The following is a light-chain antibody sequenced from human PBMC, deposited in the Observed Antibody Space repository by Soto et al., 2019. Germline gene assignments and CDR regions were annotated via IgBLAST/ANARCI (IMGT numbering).Light chain of an antibody. Sequence: EIVMTQSPATLSVSPGERATLSCRASQSVSSSLAWYQQKPGQAPRLLIYGASTRATGIPARFTGSGSGTEFTLTISSLQSEDFGVYYCQQYYNWPPWTFGQGTKVEIK. CDR3: QQYYNWPPWT. CDR1: QSVSSS. V-gene: IGKV3-15*01. J-gene: IGKJ1*01. CDR2: GAS.